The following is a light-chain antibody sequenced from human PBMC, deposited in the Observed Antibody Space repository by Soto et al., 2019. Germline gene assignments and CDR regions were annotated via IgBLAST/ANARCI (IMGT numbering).Light chain of an antibody. Sequence: DIQMTQSPSSLSASVGDRVTITCRASQGISNYLAWYQQKPGKVPKLLIYAASTLQSGVPARFSGSGSGTDFTLTTSSLQPEDVATYYCPEYNSALATFGPGTKVDIK. CDR3: PEYNSALAT. CDR1: QGISNY. CDR2: AAS. J-gene: IGKJ3*01. V-gene: IGKV1-27*01.